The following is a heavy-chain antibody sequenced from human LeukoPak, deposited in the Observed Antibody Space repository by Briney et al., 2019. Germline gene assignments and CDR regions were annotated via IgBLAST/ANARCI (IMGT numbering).Heavy chain of an antibody. Sequence: GGSLRLSCAASGLTISSNYMSWVRQAPGKGLEWVSVIYSGGSTYYADSVKGRLTISRDNSKNTLYLQMNSLRAEDTAVYYCARGYNWNDHYFDYWGQGTLVTVSS. CDR3: ARGYNWNDHYFDY. J-gene: IGHJ4*02. CDR1: GLTISSNY. CDR2: IYSGGST. V-gene: IGHV3-66*01. D-gene: IGHD1-20*01.